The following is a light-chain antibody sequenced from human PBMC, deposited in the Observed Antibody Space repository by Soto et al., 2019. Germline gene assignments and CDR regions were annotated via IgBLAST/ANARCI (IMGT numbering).Light chain of an antibody. CDR2: DVS. V-gene: IGLV2-14*03. J-gene: IGLJ3*02. CDR3: SSYTSSSTVV. Sequence: QSVLTQPASVSGSPGQSITISCTGTSSDVGAYNYVSWYQQHPDKAPKLMIYDVSDRPSGVSVRFSGSKSGNTAFLTISGLQAEDEADYYCSSYTSSSTVVFGGGTKLTVL. CDR1: SSDVGAYNY.